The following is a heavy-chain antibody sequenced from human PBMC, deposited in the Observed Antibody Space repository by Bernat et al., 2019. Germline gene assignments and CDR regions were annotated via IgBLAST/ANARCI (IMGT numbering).Heavy chain of an antibody. CDR3: ARQVRGSGWYVADSLRRHFDL. J-gene: IGHJ2*01. V-gene: IGHV4-39*01. CDR2: IFFGGST. CDR1: GGSISSSGYY. D-gene: IGHD6-19*01. Sequence: QLQLQESGPGLVKPSETLSLTCTVSGGSISSSGYYWARNRQPPGKGREWIGNIFFGGSTYYNPSLKSRVTMFVETSKNQFSLKVSSMNAADTAVYFCARQVRGSGWYVADSLRRHFDLWGRGTLVTVPS.